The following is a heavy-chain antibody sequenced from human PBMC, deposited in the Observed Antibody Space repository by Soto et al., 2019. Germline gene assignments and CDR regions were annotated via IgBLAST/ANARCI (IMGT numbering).Heavy chain of an antibody. CDR3: ARGMARPGDVYYYYYYMDV. D-gene: IGHD7-27*01. CDR2: INHSGST. J-gene: IGHJ6*03. CDR1: GGSFSGYY. V-gene: IGHV4-34*01. Sequence: PSETLSLTCAVYGGSFSGYYWSWIRQPPGKGLEWIGEINHSGSTNYNPSLKSRVTISVDTSKNQFSLKLSSVTAADTAVYYCARGMARPGDVYYYYYYMDVWGKGTTVTVSS.